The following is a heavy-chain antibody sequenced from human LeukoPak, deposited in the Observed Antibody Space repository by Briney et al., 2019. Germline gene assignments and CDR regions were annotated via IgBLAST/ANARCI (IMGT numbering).Heavy chain of an antibody. CDR3: ARARYYDSSGYVGY. V-gene: IGHV3-21*01. Sequence: GGSLRLSCAASGFTFSSYSMNWVRQAPGKGLEWVSSISSSSYIYYADSVKGRFTISRDNAKNSLYLQMNSLRAEDTAVYYCARARYYDSSGYVGYWGQGTLVTVSS. CDR2: ISSSSYI. CDR1: GFTFSSYS. D-gene: IGHD3-22*01. J-gene: IGHJ4*02.